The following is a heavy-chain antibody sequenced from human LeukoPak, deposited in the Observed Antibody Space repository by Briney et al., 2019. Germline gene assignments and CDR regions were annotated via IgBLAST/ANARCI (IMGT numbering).Heavy chain of an antibody. J-gene: IGHJ5*01. CDR3: ARGPNEVVIAILGRAEGGLFDP. V-gene: IGHV4-59*01. CDR2: IYYSGST. D-gene: IGHD2-21*01. CDR1: GGSISSYY. Sequence: KPSETLSLTCTVSGGSISSYYCSWIRQPPGKGLEWIGYIYYSGSTNYNPSLKSRVTISVDTSKNQFSLKLSSVTAADTAVYYCARGPNEVVIAILGRAEGGLFDPWGQGTLVTVSS.